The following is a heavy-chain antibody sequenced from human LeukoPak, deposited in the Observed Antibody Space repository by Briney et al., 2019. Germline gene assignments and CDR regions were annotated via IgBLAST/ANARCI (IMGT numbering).Heavy chain of an antibody. J-gene: IGHJ6*03. V-gene: IGHV3-48*04. CDR2: ISSSSSTI. CDR3: ARESYYDSSGRYYYYYMDV. CDR1: GFTFSSYS. D-gene: IGHD3-22*01. Sequence: GGSLRLSCAASGFTFSSYSMNWVRQAPGKGLEWVSYISSSSSTIYYAGSVKGRFTISGDNAKNSLYLQMNSLRAEDTAVYYCARESYYDSSGRYYYYYMDVWGKGTTVTVSS.